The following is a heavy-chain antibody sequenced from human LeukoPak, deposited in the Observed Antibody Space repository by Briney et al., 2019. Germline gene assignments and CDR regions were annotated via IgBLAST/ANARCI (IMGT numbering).Heavy chain of an antibody. CDR2: INQDGSQI. D-gene: IGHD6-6*01. J-gene: IGHJ4*02. Sequence: GGSLRLSCAASGFTFSNYWMSWVRQAPGKGLEWLANINQDGSQIYYVDSVKGRFTISRDNAKNSVYLQINSLRVEHMAVYYCARIGYSSSSTDYWGQGTMVTVSS. CDR1: GFTFSNYW. CDR3: ARIGYSSSSTDY. V-gene: IGHV3-7*01.